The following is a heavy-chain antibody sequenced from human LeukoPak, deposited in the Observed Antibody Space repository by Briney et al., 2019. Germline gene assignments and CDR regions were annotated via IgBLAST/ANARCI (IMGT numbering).Heavy chain of an antibody. CDR3: ARVERWLQLNY. CDR2: IYYSGST. CDR1: GGSISSYY. Sequence: SETLSLTCTVSGGSISSYYWSWIRQPPGKGLEWIGYIYYSGSTNYNPSLKSRVTISVDTSKNQFSLKLSSVTAADTAVYYCARVERWLQLNYWGQGTLVTVSS. D-gene: IGHD5-24*01. J-gene: IGHJ4*02. V-gene: IGHV4-59*01.